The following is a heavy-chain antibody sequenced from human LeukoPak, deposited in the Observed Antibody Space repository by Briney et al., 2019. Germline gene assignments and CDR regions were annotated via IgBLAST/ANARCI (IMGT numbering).Heavy chain of an antibody. J-gene: IGHJ6*03. V-gene: IGHV3-23*01. CDR1: GFTFSSYA. CDR3: AKGGDYSYYYYMDV. CDR2: ISSSGGST. D-gene: IGHD4-17*01. Sequence: GGSLRLSCAASGFTFSSYAMSWVCQAPGKGLEWVSGISSSGGSTYYADSVKGRFTISRDNSKNTLYLQMNSLRAEDTAVYYCAKGGDYSYYYYMDVWGKGTTVTVSS.